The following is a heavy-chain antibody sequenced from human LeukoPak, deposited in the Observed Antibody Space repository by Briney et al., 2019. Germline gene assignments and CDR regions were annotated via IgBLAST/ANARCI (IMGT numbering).Heavy chain of an antibody. D-gene: IGHD3-3*01. Sequence: GGSLRLSCAASGFAFSSYAMIWVRQAPGKGLEWVSVIGGSGSSTYYADSVKGRFTISRDNSKNTLYLQMNNLRAEDTAVYYCAKSTIFGTYGMDVWGQGTTVTVSS. V-gene: IGHV3-23*01. CDR3: AKSTIFGTYGMDV. CDR1: GFAFSSYA. J-gene: IGHJ6*02. CDR2: IGGSGSST.